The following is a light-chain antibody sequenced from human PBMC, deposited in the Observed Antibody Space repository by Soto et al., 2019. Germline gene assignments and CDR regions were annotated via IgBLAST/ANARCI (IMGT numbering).Light chain of an antibody. J-gene: IGKJ1*01. CDR2: KAS. CDR3: HHYYLYPWT. CDR1: QSITTL. Sequence: DIQMTQSPSTLSASVGDRVAITCRASQSITTLLAWYQQKPGKAPKLLIYKASSLQSGVPSRFSGSGSGTEFTLTISRLQPDDFATYYCHHYYLYPWTFGQGTKVEIK. V-gene: IGKV1-5*03.